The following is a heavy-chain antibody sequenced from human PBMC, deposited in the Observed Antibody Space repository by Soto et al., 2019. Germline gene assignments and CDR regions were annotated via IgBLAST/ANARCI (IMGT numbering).Heavy chain of an antibody. V-gene: IGHV3-9*01. CDR3: ARVYFKYDY. Sequence: VRQAPGKGLEWVSGISWNSGSIGYADSVKGRFTISRDNAKNSLYLQMNSLRAEDTAVYFCARVYFKYDYWGQGTLVTVSS. J-gene: IGHJ4*02. CDR2: ISWNSGSI. D-gene: IGHD3-10*01.